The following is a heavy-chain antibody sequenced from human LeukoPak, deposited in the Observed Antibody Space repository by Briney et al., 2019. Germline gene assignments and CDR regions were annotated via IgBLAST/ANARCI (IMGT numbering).Heavy chain of an antibody. Sequence: GGSLRLSCTASGFTFGDYAMSWFRQAPGKGLEWVAFIRYDGSNKYYADSVKGRFTISRDDSKNTLYLQMNSLRAEDTAVYYCAKDGGEMPDGYYYYYMDVWGKGTTVTISS. CDR3: AKDGGEMPDGYYYYYMDV. CDR2: IRYDGSNK. D-gene: IGHD5-24*01. V-gene: IGHV3-30*02. J-gene: IGHJ6*03. CDR1: GFTFGDYA.